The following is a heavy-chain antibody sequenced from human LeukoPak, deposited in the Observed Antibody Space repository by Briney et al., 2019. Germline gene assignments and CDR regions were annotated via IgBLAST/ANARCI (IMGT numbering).Heavy chain of an antibody. J-gene: IGHJ4*02. V-gene: IGHV3-30*04. CDR1: GFTFSSYT. D-gene: IGHD6-6*01. CDR3: ARDPIGAAPDYFDF. CDR2: LSLDDITK. Sequence: GGSLRLSCAASGFTFSSYTMHWVRQAPGKGLEWAAVLSLDDITKYYVDSVKGRFTISRDNSKSTLYLQMNSLRAEDTAVYFCARDPIGAAPDYFDFWGQGTLVTVSS.